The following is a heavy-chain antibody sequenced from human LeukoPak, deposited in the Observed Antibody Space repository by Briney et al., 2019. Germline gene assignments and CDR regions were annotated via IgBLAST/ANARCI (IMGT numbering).Heavy chain of an antibody. CDR2: IKQDGSEK. J-gene: IGHJ3*02. Sequence: GGSLRLSCTASGFTFSRYWMSWVRQAPGKGLEWVANIKQDGSEKYYVDSVKGRFTISRDSAKNSLYLQMNSLRAEDTAVYYCARLGVATDAFDIWGQGTMVTVSS. CDR3: ARLGVATDAFDI. CDR1: GFTFSRYW. V-gene: IGHV3-7*01. D-gene: IGHD5-12*01.